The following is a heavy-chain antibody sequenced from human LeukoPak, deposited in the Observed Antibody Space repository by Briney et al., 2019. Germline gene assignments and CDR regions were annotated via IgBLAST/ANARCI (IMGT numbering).Heavy chain of an antibody. CDR1: GGTFSSYA. CDR3: ARGGSSWYLHYYYYMDV. V-gene: IGHV1-69*05. Sequence: SVKVSCKASGGTFSSYAISWVRQAPGQGLEWMGGIIPIFGTANYAQKFQGRVTITTDESTGTAYMELSSLRSEDTAVYYCARGGSSWYLHYYYYMDVWGKGTTVTVSS. J-gene: IGHJ6*03. CDR2: IIPIFGTA. D-gene: IGHD6-13*01.